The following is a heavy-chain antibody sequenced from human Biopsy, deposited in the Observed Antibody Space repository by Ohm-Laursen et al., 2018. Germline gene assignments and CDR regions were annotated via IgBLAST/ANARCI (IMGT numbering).Heavy chain of an antibody. Sequence: SDTLSLTCAVYGGSFSGSYWTWIRQPPGKGLEWLGEMSHSGSTNHNPSLKRRVTISMDTSKNQLSLKLTSVTAADTAVYYCARWEVGYSANDLRFDYWGQGTLVTVSS. V-gene: IGHV4-34*01. CDR2: MSHSGST. J-gene: IGHJ4*02. D-gene: IGHD5-12*01. CDR1: GGSFSGSY. CDR3: ARWEVGYSANDLRFDY.